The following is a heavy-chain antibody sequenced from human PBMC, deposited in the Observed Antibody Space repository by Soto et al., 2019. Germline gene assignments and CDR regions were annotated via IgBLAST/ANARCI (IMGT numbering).Heavy chain of an antibody. CDR1: GFTFSSYA. D-gene: IGHD2-21*02. CDR3: AKDQNIVVVTENAFDI. V-gene: IGHV3-23*01. CDR2: ISGSGGST. Sequence: EVQLLESGGGLVQPGGSLRLYCAASGFTFSSYAMSWVRQAPGKGLEWVSAISGSGGSTYYADSVKGRFTISRDNSKNTLYLQMNSLRAEDTAVYYCAKDQNIVVVTENAFDIWGQGTMVTVSS. J-gene: IGHJ3*02.